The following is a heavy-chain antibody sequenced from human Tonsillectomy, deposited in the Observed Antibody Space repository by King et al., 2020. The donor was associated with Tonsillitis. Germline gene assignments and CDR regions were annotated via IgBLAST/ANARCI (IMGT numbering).Heavy chain of an antibody. J-gene: IGHJ6*02. CDR3: AKAYCSGGTCYPGGHYYGMDV. CDR1: GFTFDDYT. V-gene: IGHV3-43*01. CDR2: ISWDGGST. D-gene: IGHD2-15*01. Sequence: EVQLVESGGVVVQPGGSLRLSCAASGFTFDDYTMHWVRQAPGKGLEWVSLISWDGGSTYYADSVKGRFTISRDNSINSLYLQMNSLRTEDTALYYCAKAYCSGGTCYPGGHYYGMDVWGQGTTVTVSS.